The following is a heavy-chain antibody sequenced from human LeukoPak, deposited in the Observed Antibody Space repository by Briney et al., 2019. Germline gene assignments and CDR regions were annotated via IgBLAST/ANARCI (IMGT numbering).Heavy chain of an antibody. CDR3: VGGYGWLPDY. CDR2: IKQDGSEK. J-gene: IGHJ4*02. Sequence: GGSLRLSCAGYGITLSELWMNWVRQVPGKGLEWVANIKQDGSEKKYVDSVKGRYTISRDNAKNSVYLQMNSLRVDDTAVYYCVGGYGWLPDYWGQGALVTVSS. D-gene: IGHD6-19*01. CDR1: GITLSELW. V-gene: IGHV3-7*04.